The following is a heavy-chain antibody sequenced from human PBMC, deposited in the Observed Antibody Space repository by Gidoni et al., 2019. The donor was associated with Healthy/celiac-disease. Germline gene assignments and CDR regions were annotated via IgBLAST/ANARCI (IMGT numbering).Heavy chain of an antibody. D-gene: IGHD2-8*01. V-gene: IGHV4-39*01. CDR1: GGSISSSSYY. CDR3: ARHTDNDWFDP. J-gene: IGHJ5*02. CDR2: IYYSGST. Sequence: QLQLQESGPGLVKPSETLSLTCTVSGGSISSSSYYWGWIRQPPGKGLEWIGSIYYSGSTYYNPSLKSRVTISVDTSKNQFSLKLSSVTAADTAVYYCARHTDNDWFDPWGQGTLVTVSS.